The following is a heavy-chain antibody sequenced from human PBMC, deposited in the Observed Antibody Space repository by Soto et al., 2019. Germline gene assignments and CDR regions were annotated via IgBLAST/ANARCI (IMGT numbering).Heavy chain of an antibody. Sequence: RRLSFAASGXTFSDYYMSWIRQAPGKGLEWVSYISSSSSYTNYADSVKGRFTISRDNAKNSLYLQMNSLRAEDTAVYYCARVVGATRLDYWGQGTLVTVSS. CDR3: ARVVGATRLDY. CDR1: GXTFSDYY. CDR2: ISSSSSYT. V-gene: IGHV3-11*06. J-gene: IGHJ4*02. D-gene: IGHD1-26*01.